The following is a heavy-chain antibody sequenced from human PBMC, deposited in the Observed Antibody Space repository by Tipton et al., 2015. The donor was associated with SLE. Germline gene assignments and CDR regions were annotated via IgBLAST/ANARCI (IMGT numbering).Heavy chain of an antibody. V-gene: IGHV5-51*01. D-gene: IGHD2-2*01. CDR2: IYPGRYPGGSNP. Sequence: QLVQSGAEVKKPGESLKISCEAFGYNSDFYWIAWVRQMPGKGLEWMGNIYPGRYPGGSNPEYSPSFQGQVTISVDKSIGTAYLAWSSLKASDTAIYYCARHRTSCYPWEDCYSYYYIDVWGKGTSVTVSS. J-gene: IGHJ6*03. CDR1: GYNSDFYW. CDR3: ARHRTSCYPWEDCYSYYYIDV.